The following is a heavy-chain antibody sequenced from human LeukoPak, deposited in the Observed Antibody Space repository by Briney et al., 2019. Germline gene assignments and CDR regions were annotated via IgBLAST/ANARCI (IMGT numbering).Heavy chain of an antibody. CDR2: INHSGST. Sequence: PSETLSLTCAVSGDSISSSSSYWGWIRQPPGKGLEWIGEINHSGSTNYNPSLKSRVTISVDTSKNQFSLKLSSVTAADTAVYYCARSLYYEGAFDIWGQGTMVTVSS. CDR3: ARSLYYEGAFDI. V-gene: IGHV4-39*07. D-gene: IGHD3-22*01. J-gene: IGHJ3*02. CDR1: GDSISSSSSY.